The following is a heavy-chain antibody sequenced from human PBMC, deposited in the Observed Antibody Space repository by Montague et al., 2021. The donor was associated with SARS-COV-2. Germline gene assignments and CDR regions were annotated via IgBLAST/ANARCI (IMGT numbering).Heavy chain of an antibody. V-gene: IGHV4-34*01. Sequence: SETLSLTCAVSGGSFSSYYWSWIRQPPGKGLEWIGEINPSGGSNYNPSXXSRVTISGDTSKNQFSLKLNSVTAADTAVYYCARRAYGGADCFSGWEIFFDSWGQGTLVTVSS. CDR3: ARRAYGGADCFSGWEIFFDS. CDR1: GGSFSSYY. J-gene: IGHJ4*02. D-gene: IGHD2-21*02. CDR2: INPSGGS.